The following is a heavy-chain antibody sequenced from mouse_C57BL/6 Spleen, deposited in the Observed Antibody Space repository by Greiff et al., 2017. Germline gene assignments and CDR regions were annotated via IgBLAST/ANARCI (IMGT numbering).Heavy chain of an antibody. CDR1: GYTFTSYW. V-gene: IGHV1-69*01. Sequence: QVQLQQPGAELVMPGASVKLSCKASGYTFTSYWMHWVKQRPGQGLEWIGEIDPSDSYTNHNQKFKGKSTLTVDKSSSTAYMQLSSLTSEDSAVYYCARSYYYGSSYVGFAYWGQGTLVTVSA. CDR2: IDPSDSYT. J-gene: IGHJ3*01. D-gene: IGHD1-1*01. CDR3: ARSYYYGSSYVGFAY.